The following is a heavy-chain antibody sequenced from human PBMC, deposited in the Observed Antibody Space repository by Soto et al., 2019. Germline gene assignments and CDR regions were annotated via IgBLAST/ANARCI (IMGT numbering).Heavy chain of an antibody. CDR1: GFTFSGYS. J-gene: IGHJ4*02. V-gene: IGHV3-21*01. CDR2: ISSSSSYI. Sequence: PGGSLRLSCAASGFTFSGYSMSWVRQAPGKGLEWVSSISSSSSYIYHADSVKGRFTISRDNAKNSLYLQMNSLRAEDTAVYYCARESPSGYYDSSGFDYWGQGTLVTVSS. CDR3: ARESPSGYYDSSGFDY. D-gene: IGHD3-22*01.